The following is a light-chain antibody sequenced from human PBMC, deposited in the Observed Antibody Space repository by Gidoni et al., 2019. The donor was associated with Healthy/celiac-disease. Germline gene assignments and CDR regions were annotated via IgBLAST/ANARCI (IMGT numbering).Light chain of an antibody. Sequence: QSVLPPPPSVTGAPGQRVTVSCTGSSSNIGAGYDVHWYQQLPGTAPKLLIYGNSTRPSGVPDRFSGSKSGTSASLAITGLQAEDEADYYCQSYDSSLSGYVVFGGGTKLTV. CDR2: GNS. V-gene: IGLV1-40*01. J-gene: IGLJ2*01. CDR1: SSNIGAGYD. CDR3: QSYDSSLSGYVV.